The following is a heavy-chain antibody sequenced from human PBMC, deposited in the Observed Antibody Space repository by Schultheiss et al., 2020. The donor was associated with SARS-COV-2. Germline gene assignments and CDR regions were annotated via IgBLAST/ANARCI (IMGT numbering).Heavy chain of an antibody. CDR1: GGSFSGYY. CDR3: ARDSQQNYDFWSGSYYYYYYMDV. V-gene: IGHV4-59*01. CDR2: IYYSGST. D-gene: IGHD3-3*01. J-gene: IGHJ6*03. Sequence: SETLSLTCAVYGGSFSGYYWSWIRQPPGKGLEWIGYIYYSGSTNYNPSLKSRVTISVDTSKNQFSLKLSSVTAADTAVYYCARDSQQNYDFWSGSYYYYYYMDVWGKGTTVTVSS.